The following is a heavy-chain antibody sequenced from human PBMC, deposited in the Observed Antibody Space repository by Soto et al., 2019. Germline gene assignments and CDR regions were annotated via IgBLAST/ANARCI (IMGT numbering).Heavy chain of an antibody. J-gene: IGHJ4*02. CDR2: ISGSGGST. D-gene: IGHD5-12*01. V-gene: IGHV3-23*01. CDR1: GFTFSSYA. Sequence: SLRLSCAASGFTFSSYAMSWVRQAPGKGPEWVSAISGSGGSTYYADSVKGRFTISRDNSKNTLYLQMNSLRAEDTAVYYCAKDAWWRGYSGYDHRGYFDYWGQGTLVTVSS. CDR3: AKDAWWRGYSGYDHRGYFDY.